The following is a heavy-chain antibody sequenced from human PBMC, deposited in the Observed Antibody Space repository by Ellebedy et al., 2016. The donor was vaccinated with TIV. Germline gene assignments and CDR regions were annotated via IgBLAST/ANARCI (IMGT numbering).Heavy chain of an antibody. V-gene: IGHV1-69*10. Sequence: ASVKVSCKASGGTFSSYAISWVRQAPGQGLEWMGGIIPILGIANYAQKFQGRVTITADKSTSTAYMELSSLRSEDTAVYYCARDLNYGDYVWGQGTLVTVSS. CDR2: IIPILGIA. J-gene: IGHJ4*02. CDR3: ARDLNYGDYV. CDR1: GGTFSSYA. D-gene: IGHD4-17*01.